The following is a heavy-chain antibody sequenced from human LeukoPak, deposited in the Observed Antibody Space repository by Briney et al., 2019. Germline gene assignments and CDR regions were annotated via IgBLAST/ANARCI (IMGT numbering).Heavy chain of an antibody. V-gene: IGHV4-34*01. D-gene: IGHD5-18*01. CDR1: GGSFSGYY. J-gene: IGHJ4*02. CDR2: INHSGST. CDR3: ARAGSSYSPLWY. Sequence: SETLSLTCAVYGGSFSGYYWSWIRQPPGKGLEWIGEINHSGSTNYNPSLKSRVTISVDTSKNQFSLKLSSVAAADTAVYYCARAGSSYSPLWYWGQATLVTVSS.